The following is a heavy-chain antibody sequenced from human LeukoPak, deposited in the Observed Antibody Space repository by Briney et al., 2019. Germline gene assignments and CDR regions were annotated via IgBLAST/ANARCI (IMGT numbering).Heavy chain of an antibody. Sequence: PGGSLRLSCAASGFTFSDYYMSWIRQAPGKGLEWVSYISSSGSTIYYADSVKGRSTISRDNAKNSLYLQMNSLRAEDTAVYYCARRRAYCGGDCYLDYWGQGTLVTVSS. D-gene: IGHD2-21*02. CDR1: GFTFSDYY. CDR3: ARRRAYCGGDCYLDY. CDR2: ISSSGSTI. J-gene: IGHJ4*02. V-gene: IGHV3-11*04.